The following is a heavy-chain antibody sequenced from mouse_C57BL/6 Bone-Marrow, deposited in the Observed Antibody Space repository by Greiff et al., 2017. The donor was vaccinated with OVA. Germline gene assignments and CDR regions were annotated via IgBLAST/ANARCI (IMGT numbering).Heavy chain of an antibody. D-gene: IGHD2-1*01. J-gene: IGHJ3*01. CDR1: GYAFTNYL. V-gene: IGHV1-54*01. Sequence: QVQLQQSGAELVRPGTSVKVSCKASGYAFTNYLIEWVKQRPGQGLEWIGVINPGSGGTNYNEKFKGKATLTADKSSSTAYMQLSSLTSEDSAVYFCALYGNFAWFAYWGQGTLVTVSA. CDR3: ALYGNFAWFAY. CDR2: INPGSGGT.